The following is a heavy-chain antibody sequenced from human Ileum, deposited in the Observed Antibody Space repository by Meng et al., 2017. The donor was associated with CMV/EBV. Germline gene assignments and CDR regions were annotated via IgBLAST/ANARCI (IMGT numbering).Heavy chain of an antibody. J-gene: IGHJ4*02. D-gene: IGHD1-26*01. V-gene: IGHV3-21*01. CDR1: GFTFSSYS. Sequence: GESLKIPCAASGFTFSSYSMNWVRQAPGKGLEWVSFISSSSSYIYYADSVKGRVTISRDNAKNSLYLQMNSLRGEDTAVYYCAGDRGGSSYGLIWGQGTLVTVSS. CDR3: AGDRGGSSYGLI. CDR2: ISSSSSYI.